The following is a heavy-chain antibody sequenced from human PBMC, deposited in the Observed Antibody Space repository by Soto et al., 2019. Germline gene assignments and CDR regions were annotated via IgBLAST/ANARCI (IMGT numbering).Heavy chain of an antibody. CDR3: ARDRLYSGAAGVNGMDV. CDR2: IYYSGET. CDR1: GGPIRSDGYY. Sequence: QVQLQESGPGLVKPSQTLSLTCTVSGGPIRSDGYYWSWIRQRPGKGLEWIGYIYYSGETYYNPYLNSRRTISIDTSKNQDSLKVHAGTAADTSVYYCARDRLYSGAAGVNGMDVWGQGNTVLVSS. V-gene: IGHV4-31*03. D-gene: IGHD5-12*01. J-gene: IGHJ6*02.